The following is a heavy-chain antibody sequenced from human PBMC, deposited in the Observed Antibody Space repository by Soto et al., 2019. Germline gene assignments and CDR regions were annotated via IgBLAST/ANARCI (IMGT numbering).Heavy chain of an antibody. CDR1: GYXFTSNW. V-gene: IGHV5-51*01. Sequence: EXLKMCYKGSGYXFTSNWVCWVRQMPGKGLEWMGIIYHGDSDTRYSPPFQGQVTISADKSISTAYLQWSRLKASDSAMYYCARMDSSALGIDYWGQGTLCTVSS. D-gene: IGHD3-22*01. J-gene: IGHJ4*02. CDR3: ARMDSSALGIDY. CDR2: IYHGDSDT.